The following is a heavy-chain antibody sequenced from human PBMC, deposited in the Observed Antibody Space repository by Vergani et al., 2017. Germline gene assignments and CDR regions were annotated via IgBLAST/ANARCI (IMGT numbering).Heavy chain of an antibody. V-gene: IGHV4-39*01. CDR3: ARQRPGSGWSPGDFDD. CDR2: IYYSGLT. J-gene: IGHJ4*02. D-gene: IGHD6-19*01. Sequence: QLQLQQSGPGLVKPSETLFLTCTVSADSISSGSYYLGWIRQPPGKSLVWIGSIYYSGLTYYNPSLKSRGAISVDTSKNQFSLKVTSVTAADTAVYFCARQRPGSGWSPGDFDDWGQGILVTVSS. CDR1: ADSISSGSYY.